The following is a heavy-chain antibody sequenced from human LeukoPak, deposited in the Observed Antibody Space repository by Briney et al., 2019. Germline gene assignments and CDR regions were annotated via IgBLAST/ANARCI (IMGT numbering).Heavy chain of an antibody. V-gene: IGHV4-39*01. CDR1: GGSISSSSYY. Sequence: SETLSLTRTVSGGSISSSSYYWGWIRQPPGKGLEWIGSIYYSGSTYYNPSLKSRVTISVDTPKNQFSLKLSSVTAADTAVYYCARWTKGPLEWLRHASPDAFDIWGQGTMVTVSS. CDR3: ARWTKGPLEWLRHASPDAFDI. CDR2: IYYSGST. D-gene: IGHD3-3*01. J-gene: IGHJ3*02.